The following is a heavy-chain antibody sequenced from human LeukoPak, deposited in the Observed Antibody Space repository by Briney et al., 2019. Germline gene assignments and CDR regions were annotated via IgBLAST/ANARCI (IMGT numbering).Heavy chain of an antibody. CDR1: GFTFGSYG. V-gene: IGHV3-30*18. CDR2: ISYDGSNK. CDR3: AKDQGYDILTGSTLDY. Sequence: PGGSLRLSCAASGFTFGSYGMHWVRQAPGKGLEWVAVISYDGSNKYYADSVKGRFTISRDNSKNTLYLQMNSLRAEDTAVYYCAKDQGYDILTGSTLDYWGQGTLVTVSS. J-gene: IGHJ4*02. D-gene: IGHD3-9*01.